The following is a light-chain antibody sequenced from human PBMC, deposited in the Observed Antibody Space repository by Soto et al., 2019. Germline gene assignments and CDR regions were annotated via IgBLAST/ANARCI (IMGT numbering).Light chain of an antibody. CDR2: EVS. J-gene: IGLJ1*01. Sequence: QSALTQPASVSGSPGQSITISCTGTSGDVGGYTYVSWYQQHPGKAPKLMIYEVSNRPSGVSNRFSGSKSDNTASLTISGLQAEDEADYYCSSYTSSSTYVFGTGTKVTVL. CDR3: SSYTSSSTYV. V-gene: IGLV2-14*01. CDR1: SGDVGGYTY.